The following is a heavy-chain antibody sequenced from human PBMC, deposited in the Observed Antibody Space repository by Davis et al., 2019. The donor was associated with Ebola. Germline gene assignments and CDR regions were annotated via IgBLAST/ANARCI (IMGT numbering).Heavy chain of an antibody. CDR3: ARGLVGATKGFFDY. CDR1: GFTFSTYA. V-gene: IGHV3-23*01. Sequence: GGSLRLSCAASGFTFSTYAMTWVRQAPGKGLEWVSTVSGSGSSTYYADSVKGRFTISRDNSKNTLYLQMNSLRAEDTAVYYCARGLVGATKGFFDYWGQGTLVTVSS. D-gene: IGHD1-26*01. CDR2: VSGSGSST. J-gene: IGHJ4*02.